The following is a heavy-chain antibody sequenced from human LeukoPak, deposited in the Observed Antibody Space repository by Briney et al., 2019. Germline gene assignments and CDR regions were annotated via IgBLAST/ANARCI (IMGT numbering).Heavy chain of an antibody. CDR2: ISYDGSNK. J-gene: IGHJ4*02. CDR1: GFTFSSYA. D-gene: IGHD4-11*01. V-gene: IGHV3-30*04. CDR3: ARDRGMTTNSFDY. Sequence: SGGSLRLSCAASGFTFSSYAMHWVRQAPGKGLEWVAVISYDGSNKYYADSVKGRFTISRDNSKNTLYLQMNSLRAEDTAVYYCARDRGMTTNSFDYWGQGTLVTVSS.